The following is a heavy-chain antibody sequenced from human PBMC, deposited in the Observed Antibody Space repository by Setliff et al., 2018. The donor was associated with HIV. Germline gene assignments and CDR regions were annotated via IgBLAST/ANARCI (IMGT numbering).Heavy chain of an antibody. CDR2: ISTYNGNT. V-gene: IGHV1-18*01. Sequence: GASVKVSCKASGYTFNNYGISWVRQAPGQGLEWMGWISTYNGNTNYAQNFQGRVTLTTDTSTNTTYMELRGLKSDYTAMYYCARDSESGVWGQGTLVTVSS. CDR3: ARDSESGV. CDR1: GYTFNNYG. J-gene: IGHJ4*02.